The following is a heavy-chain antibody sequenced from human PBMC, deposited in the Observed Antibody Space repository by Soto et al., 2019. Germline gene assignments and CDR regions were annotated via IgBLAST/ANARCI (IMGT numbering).Heavy chain of an antibody. J-gene: IGHJ4*02. V-gene: IGHV3-30*03. CDR1: GFTFSNYG. CDR2: IAYNGSRN. D-gene: IGHD6-6*01. CDR3: WDDYSSSWEMGY. Sequence: GGSLRLSCAASGFTFSNYGMHWVRQAPGKGLEWVAVIAYNGSRNAYADAVKGRFTISRDNSKNTLYLQMNSLRGEDTAVYYLWDDYSSSWEMGYCGQQSLVPVSA.